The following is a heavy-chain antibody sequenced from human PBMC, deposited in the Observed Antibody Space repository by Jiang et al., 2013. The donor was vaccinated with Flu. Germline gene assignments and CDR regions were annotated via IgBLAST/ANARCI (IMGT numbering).Heavy chain of an antibody. CDR1: GGTFSSYA. V-gene: IGHV1-69*06. CDR2: IIPIFGTA. Sequence: SGAEVKKPGSSVKVSCKASGGTFSSYAISWVRQAPGQGLEWMGGIIPIFGTANYAQKFQGRVTITADKSTSTAYMELSSLRSEDTAVYYCARDGDGGIRLWFGGLYGMDVWGQGTTVTVSS. D-gene: IGHD3-10*01. CDR3: ARDGDGGIRLWFGGLYGMDV. J-gene: IGHJ6*02.